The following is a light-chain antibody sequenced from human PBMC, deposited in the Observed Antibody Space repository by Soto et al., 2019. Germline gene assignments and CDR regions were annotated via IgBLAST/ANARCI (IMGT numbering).Light chain of an antibody. CDR3: QQYGNSWS. V-gene: IGKV3-20*01. J-gene: IGKJ1*01. CDR2: AAS. Sequence: EIVLTQSPGTLSFSPGERATLSCRASQSVRNNYLAWYQHIPGQSPRVLIYAASNRATGIPDRFSGSGSGTAFTLTISRLEPDDFAVYYCQQYGNSWSFGQGTKVEIK. CDR1: QSVRNNY.